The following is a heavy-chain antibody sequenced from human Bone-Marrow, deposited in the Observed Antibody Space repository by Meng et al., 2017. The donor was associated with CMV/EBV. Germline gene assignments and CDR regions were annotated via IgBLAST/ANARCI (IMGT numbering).Heavy chain of an antibody. V-gene: IGHV3-30*02. CDR2: IRYDGSNK. J-gene: IGHJ6*02. Sequence: GGSLRLSCAASGFTFSSYGMHWVRQAPGKGLEWVAFIRYDGSNKYYADSVKGRFTISRDNAKNSLYLQMNSLRAEDTAVYYCARDRLAAADYGMDVWGQGTTVTVSS. CDR1: GFTFSSYG. D-gene: IGHD6-13*01. CDR3: ARDRLAAADYGMDV.